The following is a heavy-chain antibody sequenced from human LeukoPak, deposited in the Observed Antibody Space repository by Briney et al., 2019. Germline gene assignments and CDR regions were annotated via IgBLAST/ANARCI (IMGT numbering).Heavy chain of an antibody. CDR2: IYYSGST. D-gene: IGHD2-2*01. J-gene: IGHJ4*02. Sequence: SETLSLTCAVYGESFSGFYWTWIRQPPGKGLEWIGSIYYSGSTYYNPSLKSRVTISVDTSKNQFSLKLSSVTAADTAVYYCARHRPIGYYQLLGGYYFDYWGQGTLVTVSS. V-gene: IGHV4-34*01. CDR3: ARHRPIGYYQLLGGYYFDY. CDR1: GESFSGFY.